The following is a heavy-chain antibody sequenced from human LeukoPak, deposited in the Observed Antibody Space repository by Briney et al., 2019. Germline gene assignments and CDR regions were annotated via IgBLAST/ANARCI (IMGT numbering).Heavy chain of an antibody. CDR2: LTGSGGNT. CDR1: GFTVSSNY. V-gene: IGHV3-23*01. Sequence: GGSLRLSCAASGFTVSSNYVSWVRQLPGKGLEWFSGLTGSGGNTYYADSVKGRFTISRDNSKNTLSLQMNSLRAEDAAVYYCVKFRGIQHYNYHMDVWGKGTTVTVSS. J-gene: IGHJ6*03. D-gene: IGHD3-10*01. CDR3: VKFRGIQHYNYHMDV.